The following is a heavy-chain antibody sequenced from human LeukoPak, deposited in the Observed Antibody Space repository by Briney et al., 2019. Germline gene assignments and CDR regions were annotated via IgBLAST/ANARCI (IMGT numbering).Heavy chain of an antibody. V-gene: IGHV4-4*02. Sequence: SETLSLTCAVSGGSISSSNWWSWVRQPPGKGLEWIGEIYYSGSTYYNPSLKSRVTISVDTSKNQFSLKLSSVTAADTAVYYCASYNLGIVGATFDYWGQGTLVTVSS. CDR3: ASYNLGIVGATFDY. J-gene: IGHJ4*02. D-gene: IGHD1-26*01. CDR1: GGSISSSNW. CDR2: IYYSGST.